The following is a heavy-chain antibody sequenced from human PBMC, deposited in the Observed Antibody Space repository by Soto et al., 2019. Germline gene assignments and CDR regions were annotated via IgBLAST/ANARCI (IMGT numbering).Heavy chain of an antibody. CDR2: ISWNSGAI. J-gene: IGHJ2*01. V-gene: IGHV3-9*01. CDR3: AKGARSGWPWYFDL. Sequence: EVQLVESGGGLVQPGRSLRLSCAVSGFTFEDYAMIWVRQVPGKGLECVSSISWNSGAIDYAASVKGRFTSSRDNAKKSLYLEMNSLRVEDTALYYCAKGARSGWPWYFDLWGRGTVVTVSS. D-gene: IGHD6-19*01. CDR1: GFTFEDYA.